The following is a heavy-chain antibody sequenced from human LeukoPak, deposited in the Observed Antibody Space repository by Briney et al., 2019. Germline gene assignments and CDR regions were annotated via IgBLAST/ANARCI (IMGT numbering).Heavy chain of an antibody. V-gene: IGHV3-23*01. CDR1: GFTFSSYA. CDR2: ISGSGGST. CDR3: ASGGYTPWEPFDY. D-gene: IGHD3-16*02. J-gene: IGHJ4*02. Sequence: GGSLRLSCAASGFTFSSYAMSWVRQAPGRGLEWASAISGSGGSTYYADSVKGRFTISRDNSKNTLYLQMNSLRAEDTAVYYCASGGYTPWEPFDYWGQGTLVTVSS.